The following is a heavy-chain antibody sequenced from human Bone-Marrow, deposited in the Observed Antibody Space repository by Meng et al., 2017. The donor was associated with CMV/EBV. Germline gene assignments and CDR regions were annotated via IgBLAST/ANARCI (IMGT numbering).Heavy chain of an antibody. CDR2: ISAYNGNT. V-gene: IGHV1-18*01. CDR3: ARGGYSSSWSSFGY. CDR1: GYTFTSYG. D-gene: IGHD6-13*01. Sequence: ASVKVSCKASGYTFTSYGISWVQQAPGQGLEWMGWISAYNGNTNYAQKLQGRVTMTTDTSTSTAYMELRSMRSDDTAVYYCARGGYSSSWSSFGYWGQGTLVAASS. J-gene: IGHJ4*02.